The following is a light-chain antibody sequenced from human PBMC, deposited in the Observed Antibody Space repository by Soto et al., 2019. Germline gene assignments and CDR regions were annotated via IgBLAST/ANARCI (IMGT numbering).Light chain of an antibody. CDR3: QQSYSTPFT. J-gene: IGKJ3*01. Sequence: DIQMTQSPSSLSASVGDRVTITCRASQSISSYLNWYQQKPGKAPKXLIYAASSLQSGVPSRFSGSGSGTDLTITISSLQPEDFETDYCQQSYSTPFTFGPGTKVDIK. V-gene: IGKV1-39*01. CDR1: QSISSY. CDR2: AAS.